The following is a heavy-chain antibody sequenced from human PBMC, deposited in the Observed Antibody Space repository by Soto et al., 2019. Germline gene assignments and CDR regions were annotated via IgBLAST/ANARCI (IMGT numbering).Heavy chain of an antibody. V-gene: IGHV1-18*01. J-gene: IGHJ6*02. CDR3: ARALGYSGYAGMDV. Sequence: QVQLVQSGGAVKKPGASVKVSCKASGYTFTIYGINWVRQAPGQGLEWMGWISPDNGNTNYAQKLQGRVTMTTDTSTSSAYMALRRLRPDDTAVYYCARALGYSGYAGMDVWGQGTTVTGSS. D-gene: IGHD5-12*01. CDR1: GYTFTIYG. CDR2: ISPDNGNT.